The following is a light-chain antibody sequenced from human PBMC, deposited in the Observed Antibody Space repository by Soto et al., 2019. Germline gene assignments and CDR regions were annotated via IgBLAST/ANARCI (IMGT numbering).Light chain of an antibody. V-gene: IGKV2-28*01. CDR2: FGS. CDR3: MQAHQSLT. Sequence: IVMTQSPLTLRVTPGEPASISCRSSQSLLYNNTYNYLDWYVQKPGQSPQLLIYFGSNRAPGVPDRFSGSGSGTDFTLKINRVEAEDVGTYYCMQAHQSLTFGQGTRLEI. J-gene: IGKJ5*01. CDR1: QSLLYNNTYNY.